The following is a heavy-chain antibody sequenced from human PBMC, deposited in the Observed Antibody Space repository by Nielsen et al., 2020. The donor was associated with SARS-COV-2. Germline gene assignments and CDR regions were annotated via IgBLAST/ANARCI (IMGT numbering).Heavy chain of an antibody. Sequence: GESLKISCAASGFTFSSYAMHWVRQAPGKGLEWVAVISYDGSNKYYADSVKGRFTISRDNSKNTPYLQMNSLRAEDTAVYYCARDLSPLTMIVVADAFDIWGQGTMVTVSS. V-gene: IGHV3-30*04. J-gene: IGHJ3*02. D-gene: IGHD3-22*01. CDR2: ISYDGSNK. CDR1: GFTFSSYA. CDR3: ARDLSPLTMIVVADAFDI.